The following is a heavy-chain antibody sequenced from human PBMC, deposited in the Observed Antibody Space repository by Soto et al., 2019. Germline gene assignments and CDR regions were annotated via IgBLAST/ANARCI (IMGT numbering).Heavy chain of an antibody. CDR2: IYWDDDK. Sequence: QITLKESGPTLVKPTQTLTLTCTFSGFSLDTSGVGVAWIRQPPGKALEWLTLIYWDDDKRYSPSLRSRLTIPKDTSEHRVVLTMPNMDPVDTATYYCSHMESRVASYGLDVWGQGTTVTVSS. V-gene: IGHV2-5*02. CDR1: GFSLDTSGVG. J-gene: IGHJ6*02. CDR3: SHMESRVASYGLDV. D-gene: IGHD3-3*01.